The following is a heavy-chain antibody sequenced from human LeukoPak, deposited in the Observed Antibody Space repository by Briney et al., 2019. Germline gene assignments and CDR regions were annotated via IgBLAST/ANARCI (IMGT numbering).Heavy chain of an antibody. D-gene: IGHD1-26*01. J-gene: IGHJ4*02. CDR2: INPNSGGT. V-gene: IGHV1-2*02. CDR1: GYTFTAYY. Sequence: ASVNVSCTASGYTFTAYYMHWVRQAPGQGLEWMGWINPNSGGTNYAQKFQGRVTMTRDTSISTAYMELSRLRSDDTAVYYCARDISGSYPAYYFDYWGQGTLVTVSS. CDR3: ARDISGSYPAYYFDY.